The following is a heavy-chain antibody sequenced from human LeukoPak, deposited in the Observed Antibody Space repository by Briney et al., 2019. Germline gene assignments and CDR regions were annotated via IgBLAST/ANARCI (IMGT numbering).Heavy chain of an antibody. CDR1: GGTFSSYA. CDR2: IIPIFGTA. Sequence: SVKVSCKASGGTFSSYAISWVRQAPGQGLEWMGGIIPIFGTANYAQKFQGRVTITTDASTSTAYMELSSLRSEDTAVYYCARGSSYDFWSGYFDYWGQGTLVTVSS. D-gene: IGHD3-3*01. V-gene: IGHV1-69*05. CDR3: ARGSSYDFWSGYFDY. J-gene: IGHJ4*02.